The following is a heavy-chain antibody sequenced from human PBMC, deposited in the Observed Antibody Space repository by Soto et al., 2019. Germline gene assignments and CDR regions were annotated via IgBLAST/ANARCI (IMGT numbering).Heavy chain of an antibody. V-gene: IGHV3-53*02. CDR1: GLPVSSDS. CDR2: IYSDNNT. CDR3: ARHYSAMGV. Sequence: EVQLVETGGDLIQPGGSRGLSVEAPGLPVSSDSMTWVRQAPGKGLEGISIIYSDNNTDYADSVKGRFSISRDTSKNILYLQMNSLRAEDTAEYYCARHYSAMGVWGQGTTVTVSS. J-gene: IGHJ6*02.